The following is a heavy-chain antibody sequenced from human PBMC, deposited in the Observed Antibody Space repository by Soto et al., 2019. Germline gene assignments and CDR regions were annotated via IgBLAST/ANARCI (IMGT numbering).Heavy chain of an antibody. Sequence: QVQLQESGPGLVKPSQTLSLTCTVSGGSISSGGYYWSWIRQHPGTGLEWIGYIYYSGSTYYNPSLKSRVTISVDTSKNQFSLKLSSVTAADTAVYYWASSFSQSGNTWFDPWGQGTLVTVSS. V-gene: IGHV4-31*03. J-gene: IGHJ5*02. CDR2: IYYSGST. CDR1: GGSISSGGYY. CDR3: ASSFSQSGNTWFDP. D-gene: IGHD3-3*01.